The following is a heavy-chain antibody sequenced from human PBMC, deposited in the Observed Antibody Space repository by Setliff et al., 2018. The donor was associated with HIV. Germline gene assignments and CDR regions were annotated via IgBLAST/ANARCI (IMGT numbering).Heavy chain of an antibody. Sequence: PSETLSLTCTVSGGSISSGSYHWSWIRQPAGKGLEWIGHIYTSGSTKYNPSLKSRVTISVDTSKTQFSLRLSSVTAADTAVYYCARGGRGGGEPYYDFWSGYHDTFDIWGQGTMVTVS. J-gene: IGHJ3*02. CDR3: ARGGRGGGEPYYDFWSGYHDTFDI. V-gene: IGHV4-61*09. CDR1: GGSISSGSYH. CDR2: IYTSGST. D-gene: IGHD3-3*01.